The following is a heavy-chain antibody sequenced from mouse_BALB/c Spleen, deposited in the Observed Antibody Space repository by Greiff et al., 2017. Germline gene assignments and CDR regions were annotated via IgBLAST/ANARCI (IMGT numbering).Heavy chain of an antibody. CDR3: AREGGLFDYYGSSPLGY. CDR2: IYPYNGGT. CDR1: GYTFTDYN. Sequence: VQLQQSGPELVKPGASVKISCKASGYTFTDYNMHWVKQSHGKSLEWIGYIYPYNGGTGYNQKFKSKATLTVDNSSSTAYMELRSLTSEDSAVYYCAREGGLFDYYGSSPLGYWGQGTTLTVSS. D-gene: IGHD1-1*01. V-gene: IGHV1S29*02. J-gene: IGHJ2*01.